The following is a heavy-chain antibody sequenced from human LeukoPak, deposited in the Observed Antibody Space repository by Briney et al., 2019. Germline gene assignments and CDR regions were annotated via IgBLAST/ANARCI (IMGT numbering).Heavy chain of an antibody. Sequence: GGSLRLSCAASGFIFSSYGMHWVRQAPGKGLEWVALIWYDGSNEYYADSVKGRFTISRDNSKNTLYLQMNSLRAEDTAVYYCARDRDYGSGSSGPYFDYWGQGTLVTVSS. CDR2: IWYDGSNE. CDR3: ARDRDYGSGSSGPYFDY. J-gene: IGHJ4*02. V-gene: IGHV3-30*02. CDR1: GFIFSSYG. D-gene: IGHD3-10*01.